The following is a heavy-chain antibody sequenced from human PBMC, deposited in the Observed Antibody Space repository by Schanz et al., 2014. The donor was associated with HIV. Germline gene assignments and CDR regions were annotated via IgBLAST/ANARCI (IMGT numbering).Heavy chain of an antibody. CDR1: GYTFTDYD. CDR2: ISAYNGKT. J-gene: IGHJ6*02. V-gene: IGHV1-18*01. Sequence: QVQLMQSGAEVKEPGASVKVSCKASGYTFTDYDISWVRQAPGQGLEWMGWISAYNGKTNYARKVQGRVTMTTDTSTTTAYMELRSLRSDDTAVYYCARGARYGMDVWGQGTTVTVSS. CDR3: ARGARYGMDV.